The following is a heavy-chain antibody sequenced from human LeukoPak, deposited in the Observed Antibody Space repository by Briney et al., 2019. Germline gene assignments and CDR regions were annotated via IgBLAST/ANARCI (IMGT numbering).Heavy chain of an antibody. CDR2: IYPGDSDT. D-gene: IGHD2-2*02. V-gene: IGHV5-51*01. J-gene: IGHJ6*03. Sequence: GESLKISCKGSGYSFTSYWIGWVRQMPGKGLEWMGIIYPGDSDTRYSPSFQGQVTISADKSISTAYLQWSSLKASDTAMYYCARHYCSSTSCYMYYYYYMDVWGKGTTVTVSS. CDR1: GYSFTSYW. CDR3: ARHYCSSTSCYMYYYYYMDV.